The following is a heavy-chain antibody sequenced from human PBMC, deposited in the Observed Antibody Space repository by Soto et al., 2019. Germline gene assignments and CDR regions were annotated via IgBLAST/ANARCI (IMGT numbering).Heavy chain of an antibody. J-gene: IGHJ4*02. D-gene: IGHD3-3*01. Sequence: ASVKVSCKASGYTFSNYGIYWLRQAPGQGLEWLGWVSTCNGDTNYAQKFHDRVTMTTHTSTNTASMELRSLKSDDTAVYYCARGHFDFWSGYPIEYWGQGTSVTVYS. V-gene: IGHV1-18*04. CDR1: GYTFSNYG. CDR2: VSTCNGDT. CDR3: ARGHFDFWSGYPIEY.